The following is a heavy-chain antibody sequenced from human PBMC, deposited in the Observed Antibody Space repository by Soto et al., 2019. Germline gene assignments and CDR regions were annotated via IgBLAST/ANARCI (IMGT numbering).Heavy chain of an antibody. J-gene: IGHJ6*02. Sequence: GGSLRLSCAASGFRFSSHGMHWVRQAPGKGLEWVAIIWYDGNNKYYADSVKGRFTISRDNSKNTLYLQMNSLRAEDTAVYYCAKERHDFPDGMDVWGQGTAVTVSS. CDR1: GFRFSSHG. V-gene: IGHV3-33*06. D-gene: IGHD3-3*01. CDR3: AKERHDFPDGMDV. CDR2: IWYDGNNK.